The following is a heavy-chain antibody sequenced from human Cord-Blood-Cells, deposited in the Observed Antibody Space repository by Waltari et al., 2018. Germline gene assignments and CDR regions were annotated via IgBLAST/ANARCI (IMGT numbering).Heavy chain of an antibody. V-gene: IGHV4-31*03. CDR1: GGSISSGGYY. CDR3: ARGGSSSYYYYYMDV. J-gene: IGHJ6*03. CDR2: IYYSGRT. D-gene: IGHD6-6*01. Sequence: QVQLQESGPGLVKPSQTLSLTCTVSGGSISSGGYYWSWIRQHPGKGLEWTGYIYYSGRTYYNPSLKSRVTISVDTSKNQFSLKLSSVTAADTAVYYCARGGSSSYYYYYMDVWGKGTTVTVSS.